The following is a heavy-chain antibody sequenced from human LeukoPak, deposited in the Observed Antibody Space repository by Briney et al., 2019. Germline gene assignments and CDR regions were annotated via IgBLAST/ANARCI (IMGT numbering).Heavy chain of an antibody. D-gene: IGHD3-10*01. J-gene: IGHJ5*02. CDR2: IYYHENT. CDR3: ARQGVYGSGSHYWFDP. CDR1: GGSISSSSYY. V-gene: IGHV4-39*01. Sequence: NTSETLSLTCTVSGGSISSSSYYWGWIRQAPGKGLEWIGIIYYHENTYYNSSLKSRVTISVDTSKNQFSLKLNSVTAADTAVYYCARQGVYGSGSHYWFDPWGHGTLVTVSS.